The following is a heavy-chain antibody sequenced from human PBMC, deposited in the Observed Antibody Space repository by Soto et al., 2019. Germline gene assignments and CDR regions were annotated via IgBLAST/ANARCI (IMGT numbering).Heavy chain of an antibody. Sequence: KASETLSLTCTVSGGSISSYYWSWIRQPPGKGLEWIGYFYYGGSTNYNPSLKSRVTFPKDTSKNQFSLNLRSVTAADAAVYYCARASGSYGVFDYWGQGILVTVSS. D-gene: IGHD1-26*01. CDR2: FYYGGST. CDR1: GGSISSYY. J-gene: IGHJ4*02. CDR3: ARASGSYGVFDY. V-gene: IGHV4-59*01.